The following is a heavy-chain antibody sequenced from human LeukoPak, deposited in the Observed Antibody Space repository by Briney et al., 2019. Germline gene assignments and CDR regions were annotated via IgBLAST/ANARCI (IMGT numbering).Heavy chain of an antibody. CDR2: IYITGST. V-gene: IGHV4-4*07. CDR3: ARLPRGGRPPMISLYYYMDV. Sequence: PSGTLSLTCTVSGGPIINYYWSWIRQSAAKGLEWLGRIYITGSTNYNPSLKSRLTMSVDTSKNQFSLKLRSVTAADTAVYYCARLPRGGRPPMISLYYYMDVWGKGTTVIVSS. CDR1: GGPIINYY. J-gene: IGHJ6*03. D-gene: IGHD3/OR15-3a*01.